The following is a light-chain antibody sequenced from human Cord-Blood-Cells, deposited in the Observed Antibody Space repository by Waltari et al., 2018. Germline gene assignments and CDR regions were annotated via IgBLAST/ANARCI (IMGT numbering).Light chain of an antibody. CDR2: DVS. CDR3: SSYTSSSVV. J-gene: IGLJ2*01. V-gene: IGLV2-14*01. CDR1: SSDVGGSNY. Sequence: QSALTHPASVSGSPGQSITIPCTGTSSDVGGSNYVSWSQQHPGKAPKLMIYDVSNRPSGVSNRFSGSKSGNTASLTISGLQAEDEADYYCSSYTSSSVVFGGGTKLTVL.